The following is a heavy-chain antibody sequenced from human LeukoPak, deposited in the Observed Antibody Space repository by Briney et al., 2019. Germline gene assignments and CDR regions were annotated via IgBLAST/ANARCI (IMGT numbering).Heavy chain of an antibody. CDR1: GFTFSSYA. CDR3: VCYDNAAEYFHY. Sequence: GGSLRLSCAASGFTFSSYAMSWVRQAPGKGLEWVSGISGSGSSTYYADSVKGRFTVSRDNSKYTLYLQMNSLRAEDTALYYCVCYDNAAEYFHYWGQGTLVTVSS. D-gene: IGHD3-22*01. J-gene: IGHJ1*01. V-gene: IGHV3-23*01. CDR2: ISGSGSST.